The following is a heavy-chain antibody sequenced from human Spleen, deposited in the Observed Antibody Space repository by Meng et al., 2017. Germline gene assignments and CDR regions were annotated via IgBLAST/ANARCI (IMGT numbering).Heavy chain of an antibody. V-gene: IGHV3-7*01. J-gene: IGHJ4*02. CDR3: ARRLRWFEEATTTDS. CDR2: IHQDGSEK. Sequence: GESLKISCAASGFSFSSYWMSWVRQAPGQGLEWVANIHQDGSEKNYVDSVKGRFTISRDNAKNSLYLQMNSLRVEDTAVYYCARRLRWFEEATTTDSWGQGTLVTVSS. CDR1: GFSFSSYW. D-gene: IGHD3-10*01.